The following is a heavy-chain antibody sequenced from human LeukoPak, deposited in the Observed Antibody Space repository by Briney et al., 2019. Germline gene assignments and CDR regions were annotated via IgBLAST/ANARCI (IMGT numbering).Heavy chain of an antibody. V-gene: IGHV1-2*04. CDR3: AREVGATHPHYYYGMDV. Sequence: ASVKVSCKAFGYTFTGYYMHWVRQAPGQGLEWMGWINPNSGGTNYAQKFQGWVTMTRDTSISTAYMELSRLRSDDTAVYYCAREVGATHPHYYYGMDVWGQGTTVAVSS. CDR1: GYTFTGYY. D-gene: IGHD1-26*01. CDR2: INPNSGGT. J-gene: IGHJ6*02.